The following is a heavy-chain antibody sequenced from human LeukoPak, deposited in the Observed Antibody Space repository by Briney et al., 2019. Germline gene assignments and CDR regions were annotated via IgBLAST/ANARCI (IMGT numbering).Heavy chain of an antibody. J-gene: IGHJ4*02. Sequence: PSETLSLTCAVYGGSFSGYYWSWIRQPPGKGPEWIGEINHSGSTNYNPSLKSRVTISVDTSKNQFSLKLSSVTAADTAVYYCARAKGVGATKGFDYWGQGTLVTVSS. CDR1: GGSFSGYY. CDR2: INHSGST. CDR3: ARAKGVGATKGFDY. D-gene: IGHD1-26*01. V-gene: IGHV4-34*01.